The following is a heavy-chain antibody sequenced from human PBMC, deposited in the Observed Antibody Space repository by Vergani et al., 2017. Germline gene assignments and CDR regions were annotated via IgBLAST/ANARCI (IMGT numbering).Heavy chain of an antibody. Sequence: EVQLVESGGGLVQPGGSLRLSCSASGFTFSSYAMHWVRQAPGKGLEYVSAISSNGGSTYYADSVKGRFTISRDNSKNTLYLQMSSLRAEDTAVYYCVKGSGGCSGGRCYHNSQYYFDDWGQGTLVTVSS. CDR3: VKGSGGCSGGRCYHNSQYYFDD. CDR2: ISSNGGST. CDR1: GFTFSSYA. J-gene: IGHJ4*02. D-gene: IGHD2-15*01. V-gene: IGHV3-64D*06.